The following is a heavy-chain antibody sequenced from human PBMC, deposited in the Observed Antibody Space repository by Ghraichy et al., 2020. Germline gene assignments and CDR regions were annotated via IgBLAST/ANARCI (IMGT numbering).Heavy chain of an antibody. D-gene: IGHD3-22*01. CDR2: ISYDGNNK. J-gene: IGHJ4*02. Sequence: GGSLRLSCAASGFTFSNYAMHWVRQAPGKGLEWVAVISYDGNNKYYADSVKGRFTISRDKSKNTLYLQMNSLRAEDTAVYYCARDRYYYDSSGFTDYWGQGTLVTVSS. CDR1: GFTFSNYA. CDR3: ARDRYYYDSSGFTDY. V-gene: IGHV3-30-3*01.